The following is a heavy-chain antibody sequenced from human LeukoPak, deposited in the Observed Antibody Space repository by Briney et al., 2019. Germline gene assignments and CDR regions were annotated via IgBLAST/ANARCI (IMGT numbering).Heavy chain of an antibody. V-gene: IGHV1-18*01. Sequence: ASVKVSCKASDYDFTSVGITWVRQAPGQGLEWMGWISPYNGDTRYVQKLQGRVTMTTDTYTSTAYMELRSLRFDDTAVYYCARAGSGSGWYFDYWGQGTLVTVSS. CDR3: ARAGSGSGWYFDY. D-gene: IGHD6-19*01. CDR2: ISPYNGDT. CDR1: DYDFTSVG. J-gene: IGHJ4*02.